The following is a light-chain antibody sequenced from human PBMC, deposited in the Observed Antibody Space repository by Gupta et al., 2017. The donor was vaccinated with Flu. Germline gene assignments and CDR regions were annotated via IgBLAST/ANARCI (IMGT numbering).Light chain of an antibody. V-gene: IGLV2-14*01. CDR1: SSDVGGYNY. CDR2: EVS. CDR3: SSYTSSSLYV. Sequence: RAITISCTGTSSDVGGYNYVSWYQQHPGKAPKLMIYEVSNRPSGVSNRFSGSKSGNTASLTISGLQAEDEADYYCSSYTSSSLYVFGTGTKVTGL. J-gene: IGLJ1*01.